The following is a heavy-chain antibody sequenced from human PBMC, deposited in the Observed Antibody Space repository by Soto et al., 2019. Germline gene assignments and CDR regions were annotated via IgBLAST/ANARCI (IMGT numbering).Heavy chain of an antibody. CDR2: ITSDGKSK. CDR3: ARESGDWPLNWFDP. J-gene: IGHJ5*02. D-gene: IGHD2-21*02. V-gene: IGHV3-74*01. Sequence: GGSLRLSFPASGFNFSNHWMHWVRQRPAEGLVWVSRITSDGKSKAYAESVKGRFAISRDNAKNTLYLQMNGLTAEDTAVYYCARESGDWPLNWFDPWGQGTLVTVSS. CDR1: GFNFSNHW.